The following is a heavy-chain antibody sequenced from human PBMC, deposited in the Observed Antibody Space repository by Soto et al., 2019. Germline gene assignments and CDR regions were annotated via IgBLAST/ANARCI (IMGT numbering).Heavy chain of an antibody. V-gene: IGHV4-34*01. CDR2: INHSRST. CDR1: GGSFSGYY. J-gene: IGHJ4*02. Sequence: SETLSLTCAVYGGSFSGYYWSWIRQPPGKGLEWIGEINHSRSTNYNPSLKSRITITVDTSKNQFSLKLSSVTAADTAEYYCARTGSGIFGVGPNDYWGQGTLVTVSS. CDR3: ARTGSGIFGVGPNDY. D-gene: IGHD3-3*01.